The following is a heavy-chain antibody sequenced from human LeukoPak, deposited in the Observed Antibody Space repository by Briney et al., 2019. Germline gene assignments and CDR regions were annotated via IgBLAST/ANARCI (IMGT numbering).Heavy chain of an antibody. CDR3: AKDIQLST. Sequence: GGFLRLSCAVSGFTFRDAAMTWVRQAPGKGLEWVSLISSSGNNAYYADSVKGRFTISRDNSKNTLSLQMNSLRVEDTAIYYCAKDIQLSTWGLGTMVTVSS. CDR1: GFTFRDAA. D-gene: IGHD5-24*01. CDR2: ISSSGNNA. V-gene: IGHV3-23*01. J-gene: IGHJ3*01.